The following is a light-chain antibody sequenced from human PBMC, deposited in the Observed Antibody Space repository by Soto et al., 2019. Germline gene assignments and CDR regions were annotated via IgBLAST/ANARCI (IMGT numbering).Light chain of an antibody. V-gene: IGKV3-20*01. J-gene: IGKJ4*01. CDR2: GAT. CDR3: QQYSSSHLT. CDR1: QSISSSY. Sequence: EIVLTQSPGTLSLSPGERATLSCRASQSISSSYLAWVQQKPGQAPRLLIYGATSRATGIPDRFSGSESGTDFALNISRLEPEDFAVYYCQQYSSSHLTFGGGTKVESK.